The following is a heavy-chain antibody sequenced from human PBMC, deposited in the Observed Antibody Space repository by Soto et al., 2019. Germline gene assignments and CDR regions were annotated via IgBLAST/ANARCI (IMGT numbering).Heavy chain of an antibody. CDR2: ISYDGSNK. Sequence: QVQLVESGGGVVQPGRSLRLSCAASGFTFSSYGMHWVRQAPGKGLEWVAVISYDGSNKYYADSVKGRFTISRDNSKNTLYLKMNSLRAEDTAVYYCAKGGSGSYYRKIDPWGQGTLVTVSS. V-gene: IGHV3-30*18. CDR1: GFTFSSYG. CDR3: AKGGSGSYYRKIDP. J-gene: IGHJ5*02. D-gene: IGHD1-26*01.